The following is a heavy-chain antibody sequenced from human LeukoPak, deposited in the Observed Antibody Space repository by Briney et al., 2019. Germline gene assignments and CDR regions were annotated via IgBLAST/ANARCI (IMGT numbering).Heavy chain of an antibody. CDR1: GYTFSDYY. D-gene: IGHD2-15*01. J-gene: IGHJ5*02. Sequence: ASVKVSCKASGYTFSDYYIHWVRQAPGQGLEWMGWINPNSGSTNYAQNFQGRVTMTRDTSISTAYMELSRLRSDDTAVYYCARSRLCSGGSCYFRCFDPWGQGTLVTVSS. CDR2: INPNSGST. V-gene: IGHV1-2*02. CDR3: ARSRLCSGGSCYFRCFDP.